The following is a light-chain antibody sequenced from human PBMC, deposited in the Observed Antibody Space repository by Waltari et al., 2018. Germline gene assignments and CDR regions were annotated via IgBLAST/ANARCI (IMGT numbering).Light chain of an antibody. J-gene: IGKJ1*01. CDR2: KGS. Sequence: IQMTQSPSTLSASVGDRVTITCRASQSISTWLAWYQQKPGKAPELLIYKGSSLENGVPSRFSGSGSGTEFTLTISSLQPDDFATYYCQQYQSFWTFGQGTKVEIK. CDR1: QSISTW. V-gene: IGKV1-5*03. CDR3: QQYQSFWT.